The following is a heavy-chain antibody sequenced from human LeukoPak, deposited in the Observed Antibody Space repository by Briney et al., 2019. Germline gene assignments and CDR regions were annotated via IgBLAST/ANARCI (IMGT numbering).Heavy chain of an antibody. Sequence: PSETLSLTCTVSGVSIRTYYWTWIRQPPGKGLEWIAYIYHSGGANYNPSLKSRVTVSVDTSKSQFSLKLSSVTAADTAVYYCARVVADILTGTNWFDPWGQGTLVTVSS. V-gene: IGHV4-59*01. CDR2: IYHSGGA. CDR3: ARVVADILTGTNWFDP. J-gene: IGHJ5*02. D-gene: IGHD3-9*01. CDR1: GVSIRTYY.